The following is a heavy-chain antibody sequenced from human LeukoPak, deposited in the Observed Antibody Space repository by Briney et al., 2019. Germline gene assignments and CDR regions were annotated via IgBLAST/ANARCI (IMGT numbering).Heavy chain of an antibody. D-gene: IGHD1-1*01. CDR2: ISPDGDTI. CDR1: GFTLRHYY. J-gene: IGHJ4*02. Sequence: GGSLRLSCAVSGFTLRHYYMSWIRQAPGKGLEWLSCISPDGDTIYYADSVKGRFTISRDNAKNSLSLQMNSLRAEDTALYYCAEQAFPWNHWGQGTLVTVSS. V-gene: IGHV3-11*01. CDR3: AEQAFPWNH.